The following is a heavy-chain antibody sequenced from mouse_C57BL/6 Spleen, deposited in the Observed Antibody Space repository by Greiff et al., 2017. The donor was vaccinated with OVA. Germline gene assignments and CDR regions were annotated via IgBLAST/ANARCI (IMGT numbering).Heavy chain of an antibody. CDR1: GFTFSDYG. CDR2: ISRGSSTI. J-gene: IGHJ4*01. CDR3: GRGGVMDY. V-gene: IGHV5-17*01. Sequence: EVQLMEPGGGLVKPGGSLKLSCAASGFTFSDYGMHWVRQAPEQGLEWVAYISRGSSTIYYADTVKGRFTISRDNAKNTLFLQMTSLRSEDTAMYYCGRGGVMDYWGQGTSVTVSS.